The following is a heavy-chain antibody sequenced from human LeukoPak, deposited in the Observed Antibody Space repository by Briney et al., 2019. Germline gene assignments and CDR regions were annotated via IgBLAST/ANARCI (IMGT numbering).Heavy chain of an antibody. CDR1: GFTFSSYA. D-gene: IGHD3-10*01. CDR2: ISGSGGST. Sequence: PGGSLRLSCAASGFTFSSYAMSWVRQAPGKGLEWVSAISGSGGSTYYADSVKSRFTISRDNSKNTLYLQMNSLRAEDTAVYYCAKDQPYNYYGSGSYPRWFDPWGQGTLVTVSS. V-gene: IGHV3-23*01. CDR3: AKDQPYNYYGSGSYPRWFDP. J-gene: IGHJ5*02.